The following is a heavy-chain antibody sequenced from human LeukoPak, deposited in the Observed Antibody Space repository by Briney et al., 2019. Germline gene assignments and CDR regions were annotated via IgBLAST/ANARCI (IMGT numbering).Heavy chain of an antibody. Sequence: GGSLRLSCAASGFTFSSYGMHWVRQAPGKGLEWVAVIWYDGSNKYYADSVKGRFTISRDNSKNTVYLQMNSLRVEDTAIYYCAKGDYGDSEANLDYWGQGTLVTVSS. CDR3: AKGDYGDSEANLDY. J-gene: IGHJ4*02. CDR1: GFTFSSYG. D-gene: IGHD4-17*01. V-gene: IGHV3-33*06. CDR2: IWYDGSNK.